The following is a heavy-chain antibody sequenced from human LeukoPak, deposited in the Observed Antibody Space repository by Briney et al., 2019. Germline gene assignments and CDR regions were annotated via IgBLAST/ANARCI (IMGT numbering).Heavy chain of an antibody. Sequence: GGSLRLSCAASGFTFRSYGMHWVRQAPGKGLEWVAVISYDGSNKYYADSVKGRFTISRDNSKNTLYLQMNSLRAEDTAVYYCAKSVTVGLGFDYWGQGTLVTVSS. D-gene: IGHD3-16*01. CDR3: AKSVTVGLGFDY. V-gene: IGHV3-30*18. CDR1: GFTFRSYG. J-gene: IGHJ4*02. CDR2: ISYDGSNK.